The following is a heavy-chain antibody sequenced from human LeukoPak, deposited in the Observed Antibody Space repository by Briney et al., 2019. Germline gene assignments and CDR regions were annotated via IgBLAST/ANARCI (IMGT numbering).Heavy chain of an antibody. J-gene: IGHJ6*02. Sequence: PGGSLRLSCAASGFTVSSNYMSWVRQAPGKGLEWVSVIYSGGSTYYADSVKGRFTISRDNSKNTLYLQMNSLRAEDTAVYYCARDRVTSIAVAGTVGVWGQGTTVTVSS. CDR3: ARDRVTSIAVAGTVGV. CDR2: IYSGGST. V-gene: IGHV3-53*01. D-gene: IGHD6-19*01. CDR1: GFTVSSNY.